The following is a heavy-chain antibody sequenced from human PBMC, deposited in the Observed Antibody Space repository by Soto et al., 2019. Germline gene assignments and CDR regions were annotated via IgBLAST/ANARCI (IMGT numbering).Heavy chain of an antibody. CDR3: AREEVAYCGGDCYRSYGMDV. CDR2: IIPIFGTA. CDR1: GGTFSNSA. J-gene: IGHJ6*02. D-gene: IGHD2-21*02. Sequence: SVKVSCKASGGTFSNSAISWVRQAPGQGLEWMGGIIPIFGTANYAQKFQGRVTITADESTSTAYMELSSLRSEDTAVYYCAREEVAYCGGDCYRSYGMDVWGQGTTVTVSS. V-gene: IGHV1-69*13.